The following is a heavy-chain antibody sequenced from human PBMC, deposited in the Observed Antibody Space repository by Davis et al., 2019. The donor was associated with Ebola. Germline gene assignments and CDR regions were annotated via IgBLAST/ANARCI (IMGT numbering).Heavy chain of an antibody. Sequence: MPSETLSLTCAVSGGSISSSNWWSWVRQSPGKGLEWIGEIYHGGITNYNPSLKSRVTISMDKSKNQFALNLSLVTAADTAVYYCARDSYNGDYITWFDSWGQGILVTVSS. CDR1: GGSISSSNW. CDR2: IYHGGIT. V-gene: IGHV4-4*02. D-gene: IGHD4-17*01. J-gene: IGHJ5*01. CDR3: ARDSYNGDYITWFDS.